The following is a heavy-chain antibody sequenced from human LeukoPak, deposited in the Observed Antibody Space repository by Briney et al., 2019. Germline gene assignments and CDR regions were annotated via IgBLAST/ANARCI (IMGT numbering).Heavy chain of an antibody. CDR3: ARLKGYSSGWYPSYYFDY. D-gene: IGHD6-19*01. Sequence: SETLFLTCTVSGGSISSSYWSWIRQPPGKGLEGIGYIYYTGTTNYNPSLKSRVTISVDTSKNQFSLKLSSVTAADTAVYYCARLKGYSSGWYPSYYFDYWGQGTLVTVSS. CDR2: IYYTGTT. CDR1: GGSISSSY. V-gene: IGHV4-59*08. J-gene: IGHJ4*02.